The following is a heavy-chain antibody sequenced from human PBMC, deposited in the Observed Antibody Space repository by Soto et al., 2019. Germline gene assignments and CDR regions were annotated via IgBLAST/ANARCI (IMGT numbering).Heavy chain of an antibody. CDR3: ARAPFSGGSCYPHYYYYYGMDV. D-gene: IGHD2-15*01. J-gene: IGHJ6*02. V-gene: IGHV4-31*03. CDR2: IYYSGST. CDR1: GGSISSGGYY. Sequence: QVQLQESGPGLVKPSQTLSLTCTVSGGSISSGGYYWSWIRQHPGKGLEWIGYIYYSGSTYYNPSVQGRVTISVYTPKNPFSLKLSSVTAADTAVYYCARAPFSGGSCYPHYYYYYGMDVWGQGTTVTVSS.